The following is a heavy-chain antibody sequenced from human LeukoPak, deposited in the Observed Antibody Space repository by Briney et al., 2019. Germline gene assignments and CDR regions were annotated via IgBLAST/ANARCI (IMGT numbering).Heavy chain of an antibody. CDR3: AKRESLASGSYDY. J-gene: IGHJ4*02. CDR1: GFTFSSYA. Sequence: PGGSLRLSCAASGFTFSSYAMSWVRQAPGKGLEWVSAISGSGGTTYYADSVKGRFTISRDNSKNTLYLQMNSLRGEDTAVYHCAKRESLASGSYDYRGQGTLVTVSS. D-gene: IGHD3-10*01. V-gene: IGHV3-23*01. CDR2: ISGSGGTT.